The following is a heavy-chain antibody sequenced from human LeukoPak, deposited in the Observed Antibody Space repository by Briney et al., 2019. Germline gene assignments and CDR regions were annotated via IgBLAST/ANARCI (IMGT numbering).Heavy chain of an antibody. J-gene: IGHJ6*02. CDR2: IYYSGST. CDR3: ARPGHGYCSSTSCPYYYYYGMDV. V-gene: IGHV4-39*01. D-gene: IGHD2-2*01. CDR1: GGSISSSSYY. Sequence: SETLSLTCTVSGGSISSSSYYWGWIRQPPGKGLEWIGSIYYSGSTYYNPSLKSRVTISVYTSKNQFSLKLSSVTAADTAVYYCARPGHGYCSSTSCPYYYYYGMDVWGQGTTVTVSS.